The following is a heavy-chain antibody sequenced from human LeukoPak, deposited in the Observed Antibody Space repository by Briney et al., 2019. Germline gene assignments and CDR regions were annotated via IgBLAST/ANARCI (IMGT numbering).Heavy chain of an antibody. CDR3: ARVDYYDSSGYYFDY. CDR1: GFTFYDYG. CDR2: INWNGGST. D-gene: IGHD3-22*01. V-gene: IGHV3-20*04. J-gene: IGHJ4*02. Sequence: PGGSLRLSCAASGFTFYDYGMSWVRQAPGKGLGWVSGINWNGGSTGYADSVKGRFTISRDNAKNSLYLQMNSLRAEDTALYYCARVDYYDSSGYYFDYWGQGTLVTVSS.